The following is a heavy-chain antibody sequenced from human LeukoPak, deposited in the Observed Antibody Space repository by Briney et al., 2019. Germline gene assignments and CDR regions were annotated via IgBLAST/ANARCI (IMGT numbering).Heavy chain of an antibody. D-gene: IGHD3-10*01. CDR2: IYTSGST. J-gene: IGHJ5*02. CDR1: GGSINNDAYC. CDR3: ARVRFGGKNWFDP. V-gene: IGHV4-61*02. Sequence: PSETLSLTCTVSGGSINNDAYCWSWIRQPAGKGLEWIGRIYTSGSTNYNPSLKSRVSISVDTSKNQFSLKLSSVTAADTAVYYCARVRFGGKNWFDPWGQGTLVTVSS.